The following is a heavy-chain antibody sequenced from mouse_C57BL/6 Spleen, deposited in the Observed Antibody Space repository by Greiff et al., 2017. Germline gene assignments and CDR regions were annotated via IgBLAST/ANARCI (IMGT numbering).Heavy chain of an antibody. V-gene: IGHV1-82*01. J-gene: IGHJ4*01. CDR3: ARDPFYYAMDY. CDR2: IYPGDGDT. CDR1: GYAFSSSW. Sequence: QVQLQQSGPELVKPGASVKISCKASGYAFSSSWMNWVKQRPGKGLEWIGRIYPGDGDTNYNGKFKGKATLTADKSSSTAYMQLSSLTSEDSAVYVCARDPFYYAMDYWGQGTSGTVSS.